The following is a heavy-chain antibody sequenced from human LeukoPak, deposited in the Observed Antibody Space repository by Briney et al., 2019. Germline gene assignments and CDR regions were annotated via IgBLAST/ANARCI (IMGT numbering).Heavy chain of an antibody. CDR2: IKQDGREK. D-gene: IGHD2-2*01. J-gene: IGHJ4*02. CDR3: ARGRECSGTGCYLPGIY. Sequence: GGALRLSCVGSGYIFSSYWRNWVRQAPGKGREGGANIKQDGREKYHVDSVKGRFTISRDNAKNSLCLQMDSMRVEDTAVYYCARGRECSGTGCYLPGIYWGQGILVTVSS. CDR1: GYIFSSYW. V-gene: IGHV3-7*01.